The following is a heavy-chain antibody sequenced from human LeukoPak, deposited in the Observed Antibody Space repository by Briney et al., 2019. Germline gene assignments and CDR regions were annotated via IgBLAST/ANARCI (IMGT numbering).Heavy chain of an antibody. CDR1: GFTFSGSA. V-gene: IGHV3-73*01. D-gene: IGHD3-22*01. Sequence: GGSLRLSCAASGFTFSGSAMHWVRQASGKGLEWVGRIRSKANSYATAYAASVKGRFTISRDDSKNTACLQMNSLKTEDTAVYYCTRTGYYYDSSGYRYFDYWGQGTLVTVSS. CDR3: TRTGYYYDSSGYRYFDY. CDR2: IRSKANSYAT. J-gene: IGHJ4*02.